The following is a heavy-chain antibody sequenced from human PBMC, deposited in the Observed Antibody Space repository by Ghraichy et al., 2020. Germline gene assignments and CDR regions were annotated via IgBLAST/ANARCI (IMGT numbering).Heavy chain of an antibody. CDR2: ISGSGGST. CDR1: GFTFSSYA. J-gene: IGHJ4*02. Sequence: GGSLRLSCAASGFTFSSYAMSWVRQAPGKGLEWVSAISGSGGSTYYADSVKGRFTISRDNSKNTLYLQMNSLRAEDTAVYYCARPPWGYYGSGSYYLVYWGQGTLVTVSS. CDR3: ARPPWGYYGSGSYYLVY. V-gene: IGHV3-23*01. D-gene: IGHD3-10*01.